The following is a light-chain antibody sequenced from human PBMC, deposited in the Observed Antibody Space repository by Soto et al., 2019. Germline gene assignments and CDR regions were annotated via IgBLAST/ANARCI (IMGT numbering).Light chain of an antibody. CDR1: QSVSSY. CDR3: QQYGSSALT. J-gene: IGKJ5*01. V-gene: IGKV3-20*01. Sequence: EIVMTQSPATLSVSPGEGVSLSCRASQSVSSYLAWYQQKPGQAPRLLIYGASSRATGIPDRFSGSGSGTDFTLTISRLEPEDFAVYYCQQYGSSALTFGQGTRLEI. CDR2: GAS.